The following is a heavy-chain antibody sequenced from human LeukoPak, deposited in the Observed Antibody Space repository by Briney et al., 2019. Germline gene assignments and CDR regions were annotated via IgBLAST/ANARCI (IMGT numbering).Heavy chain of an antibody. CDR1: GFTFSSYA. V-gene: IGHV3-23*01. J-gene: IGHJ4*02. Sequence: GGSLRLSCAASGFTFSSYAMGWVRQAPGKGLEWVSAISGSGGSTYYADSVKGRFTISRDNSKNTLYLQMNSLRAEDTAVYYCAKFGGGNSYYFDYWGQGTLVTVSS. CDR2: ISGSGGST. D-gene: IGHD4-23*01. CDR3: AKFGGGNSYYFDY.